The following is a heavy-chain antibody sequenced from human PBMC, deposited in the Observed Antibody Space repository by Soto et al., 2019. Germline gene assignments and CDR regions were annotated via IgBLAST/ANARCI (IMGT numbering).Heavy chain of an antibody. V-gene: IGHV1-8*01. J-gene: IGHJ4*02. CDR3: AREATIRGDDY. D-gene: IGHD2-2*02. Sequence: GASVKVSCKASGYTFTSYDSNWVRQATGQGLEWMGWMNPNSGNTGYAQKFQGRVTMTRNTSISTAYMELRSLRSEDTAVYYCAREATIRGDDYWGQGTLVTVSS. CDR2: MNPNSGNT. CDR1: GYTFTSYD.